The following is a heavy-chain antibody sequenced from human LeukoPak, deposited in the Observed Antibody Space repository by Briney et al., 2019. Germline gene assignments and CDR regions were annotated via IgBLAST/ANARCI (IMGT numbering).Heavy chain of an antibody. V-gene: IGHV3-23*01. J-gene: IGHJ4*02. CDR1: GFTFSSYA. Sequence: PGGSLRLSCAASGFTFSSYAMSWVRQAPGKGLEWVSAISGSGGSTYYADSVKGRFTISRGNSKNTLYLQMNSLRSDDTAVYYCARVDEDGFDYWGQGTLVTVSS. CDR2: ISGSGGST. CDR3: ARVDEDGFDY.